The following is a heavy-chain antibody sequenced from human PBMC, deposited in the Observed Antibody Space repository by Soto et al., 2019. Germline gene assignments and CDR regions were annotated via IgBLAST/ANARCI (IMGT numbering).Heavy chain of an antibody. CDR1: GGTFSSLD. Sequence: SVKVSCKASGGTFSSLDINWVRQAPGRGLEWMGGIIPISETTNYAQIFQGRVSIVADKSTSTAYMELSRLRSEDTAVYYCARALLSHSYDSGGYVSYFHAMDVWGQGTPVTVSS. CDR2: IIPISETT. CDR3: ARALLSHSYDSGGYVSYFHAMDV. V-gene: IGHV1-69*06. J-gene: IGHJ6*02. D-gene: IGHD3-22*01.